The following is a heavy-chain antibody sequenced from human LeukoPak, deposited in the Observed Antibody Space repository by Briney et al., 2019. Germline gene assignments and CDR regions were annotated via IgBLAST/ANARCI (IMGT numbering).Heavy chain of an antibody. D-gene: IGHD3-22*01. CDR2: ISYDGRDK. Sequence: GGSLRLSCAASGFKFGYYAMNWVRQAPGKGLEWVAAISYDGRDKYYADSVEGRFTISRGNPRDTLSLQMNSLRTEDTAVYFCARPKDYYDSSGYFYVDWYFDLWGRGTLVTVSS. CDR1: GFKFGYYA. V-gene: IGHV3-30*01. J-gene: IGHJ2*01. CDR3: ARPKDYYDSSGYFYVDWYFDL.